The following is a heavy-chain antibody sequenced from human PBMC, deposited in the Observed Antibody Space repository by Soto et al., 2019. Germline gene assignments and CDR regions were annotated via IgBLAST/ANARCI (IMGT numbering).Heavy chain of an antibody. CDR1: VASPSTYS. Sequence: QLKLQRPAQGLWKPSETLPLPCPFSVASPSTYSWNWIGQPPGKGLEWIGRIYTTGSSNYNPSLESRIAISVDTSKNQFFLKLSSVTAADTAVYYCAGAAYNYGPFDSWGQGTLVTVSS. V-gene: IGHV4-4*07. CDR3: AGAAYNYGPFDS. D-gene: IGHD5-18*01. J-gene: IGHJ4*02. CDR2: IYTTGSS.